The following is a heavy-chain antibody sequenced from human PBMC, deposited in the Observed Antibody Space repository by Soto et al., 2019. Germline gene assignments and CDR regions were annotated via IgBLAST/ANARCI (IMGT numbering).Heavy chain of an antibody. Sequence: EVQLLESGGDLVQPGGSLRLSCAASGFTFSTYDMTWVRQAPGKELEWVSAILGGGTFTYYADSVKGRFTISRDNSKNTLYLQMDSLRAEDTAVYFCAKDLDSGWRSWGDWGQGTLVTVSS. CDR2: ILGGGTFT. CDR1: GFTFSTYD. D-gene: IGHD6-19*01. J-gene: IGHJ4*02. CDR3: AKDLDSGWRSWGD. V-gene: IGHV3-23*01.